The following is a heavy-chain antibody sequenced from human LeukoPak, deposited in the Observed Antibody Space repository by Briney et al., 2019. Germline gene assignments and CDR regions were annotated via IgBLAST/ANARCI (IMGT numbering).Heavy chain of an antibody. V-gene: IGHV3-9*01. D-gene: IGHD6-19*01. CDR3: AKDRIGWYSSGSYFDY. Sequence: PGGSLRLSCAASGFTFDDYAMHWVRQAPGKGLEWVSGINWNRGSIGYADSVKGRFTISRDNAKNSLYLQMNSLRAEDTALYYCAKDRIGWYSSGSYFDYWGQGTLVTVSS. CDR2: INWNRGSI. J-gene: IGHJ4*02. CDR1: GFTFDDYA.